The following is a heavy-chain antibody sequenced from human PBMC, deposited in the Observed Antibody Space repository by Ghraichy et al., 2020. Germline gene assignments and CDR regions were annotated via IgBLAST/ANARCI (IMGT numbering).Heavy chain of an antibody. CDR1: GFTFSSYG. CDR3: AKTNAIGVVYGGFDY. J-gene: IGHJ4*02. D-gene: IGHD2-8*02. V-gene: IGHV3-30*18. CDR2: ISYDGSNK. Sequence: GGSLRLSCAASGFTFSSYGMHWVRQAPGKGLEWVAVISYDGSNKYYADSVKGRFTISRDNSKNTLYLQMNSLRAEDTAVYYCAKTNAIGVVYGGFDYWGQGTLVTVSS.